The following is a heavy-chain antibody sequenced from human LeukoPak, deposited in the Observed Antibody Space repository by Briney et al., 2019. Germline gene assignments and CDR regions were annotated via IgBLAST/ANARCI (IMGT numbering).Heavy chain of an antibody. J-gene: IGHJ4*02. CDR2: IYYSGYT. CDR3: ARGYSSGWYYFDY. Sequence: SETLSLTCTVSGGSISSYYWSWIRRPPGKGLEWIGYIYYSGYTNYNPSLKSRVTISVDTSKNQFSLKLSSVTAADTAVYYCARGYSSGWYYFDYWGQGTLVTVSS. D-gene: IGHD6-19*01. CDR1: GGSISSYY. V-gene: IGHV4-59*01.